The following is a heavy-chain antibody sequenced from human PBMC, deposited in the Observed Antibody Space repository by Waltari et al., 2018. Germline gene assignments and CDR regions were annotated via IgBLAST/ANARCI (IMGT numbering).Heavy chain of an antibody. CDR3: VGLESSGYRFDC. CDR2: IYHSGCT. Sequence: QLQESGLALVTSSETLPPTCASSGSVILSGHHCVWTRQPPGRGMEWIGSIYHSGCTYYNRSRKSRVTISVDTSKNQYSLKLSSVTAADTAVYYCVGLESSGYRFDCWGQGTLVTVSS. V-gene: IGHV4-38-2*01. J-gene: IGHJ4*02. D-gene: IGHD3-22*01. CDR1: GSVILSGHH.